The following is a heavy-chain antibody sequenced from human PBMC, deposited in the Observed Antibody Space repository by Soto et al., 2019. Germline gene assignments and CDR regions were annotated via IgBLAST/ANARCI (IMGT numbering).Heavy chain of an antibody. D-gene: IGHD6-13*01. Sequence: QVQLVQSGAEVKKPGSSVKVSCKASGGTFSSYTISWVRQAPGQGLEWMGRIIPILGIANYAQKFQGRVTNTADKSTSTAYMELSSLRSEDTAVYYCARDQVRTAAVRFDPWGQGTLVTVSS. CDR1: GGTFSSYT. J-gene: IGHJ5*02. CDR3: ARDQVRTAAVRFDP. V-gene: IGHV1-69*08. CDR2: IIPILGIA.